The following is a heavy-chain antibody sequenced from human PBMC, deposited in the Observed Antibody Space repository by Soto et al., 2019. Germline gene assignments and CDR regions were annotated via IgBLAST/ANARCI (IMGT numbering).Heavy chain of an antibody. CDR1: GFTFSDYY. D-gene: IGHD6-19*01. CDR2: ISSSGSTI. CDR3: ARHFTSGWYPADYYYYYGMDV. V-gene: IGHV3-11*01. J-gene: IGHJ6*02. Sequence: GGSLRLSCAASGFTFSDYYMSWIRQAPGKGLEWVSYISSSGSTIYYADSVKGRFTISRDNAKNSLYLQMNSLRAEDTAVYYCARHFTSGWYPADYYYYYGMDVWGQGTTVTVSS.